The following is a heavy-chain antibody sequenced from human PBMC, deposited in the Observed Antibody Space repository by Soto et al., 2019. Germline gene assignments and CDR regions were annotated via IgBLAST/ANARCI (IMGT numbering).Heavy chain of an antibody. V-gene: IGHV4-39*01. J-gene: IGHJ4*02. CDR1: GDSISSSSSY. D-gene: IGHD3-10*01. Sequence: QLQLQESGPGLVKPSETLSLTCTVSGDSISSSSSYWGWIRQPPGKGLEWIAIISYSGTTYYTPPLKSRLTISVDTSTNQFALNLASVTAADTAVYYCARRNYPYYFDYWGQGTLVTVSS. CDR2: ISYSGTT. CDR3: ARRNYPYYFDY.